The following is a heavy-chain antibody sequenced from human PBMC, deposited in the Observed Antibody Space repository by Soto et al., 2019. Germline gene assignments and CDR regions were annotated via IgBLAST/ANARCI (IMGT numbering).Heavy chain of an antibody. D-gene: IGHD6-13*01. J-gene: IGHJ6*02. Sequence: ASVKVSCKASGYTFTSYDINWVGQATGQGLELMGWMNPNSGNTGYAQKFQGGVTMTRNTSISTAYMELSSLRSEDTAVYYCARGLARQSSSWYFYYYYGMDVWGQGTTVTVSS. CDR1: GYTFTSYD. V-gene: IGHV1-8*01. CDR2: MNPNSGNT. CDR3: ARGLARQSSSWYFYYYYGMDV.